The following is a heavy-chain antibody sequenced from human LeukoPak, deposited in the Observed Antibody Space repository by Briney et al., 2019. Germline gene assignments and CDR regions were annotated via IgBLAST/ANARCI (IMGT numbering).Heavy chain of an antibody. CDR3: ARGYTNYGSGSYYNVDYYYYMDV. D-gene: IGHD3-10*01. CDR2: MNPNSGNT. CDR1: GYTFTNYD. Sequence: ASVKVSCKASGYTFTNYDISWVRQATGQGLEWMGWMNPNSGNTGYAQKFQGRITITKNTSISTAYMELSSLRSEDTAVYYCARGYTNYGSGSYYNVDYYYYMDVWGKGTTVTISS. V-gene: IGHV1-8*01. J-gene: IGHJ6*03.